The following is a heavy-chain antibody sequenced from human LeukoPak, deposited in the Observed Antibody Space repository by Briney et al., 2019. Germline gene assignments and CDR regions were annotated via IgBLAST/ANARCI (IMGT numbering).Heavy chain of an antibody. Sequence: SQTLSLTCTVSGGSISSGTSYWSWIRQPAGKGLEWIGRIYTSGGAHYNPSLTSRVTISVDTSKNQFSLTLSSVTAADTAVYYCARIPLGPGQGFDPWGQGIQVTVSS. CDR2: IYTSGGA. J-gene: IGHJ5*02. CDR3: ARIPLGPGQGFDP. CDR1: GGSISSGTSY. D-gene: IGHD3-10*01. V-gene: IGHV4-61*02.